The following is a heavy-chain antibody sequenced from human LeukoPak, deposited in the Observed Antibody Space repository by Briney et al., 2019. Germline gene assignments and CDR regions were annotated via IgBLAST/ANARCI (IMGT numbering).Heavy chain of an antibody. Sequence: GGSLRLSCAASGFTFSDYYMSWIRQAPGKGLERVSYISSSGSTIYYADSVKGRFTISRDNAKNSLYLQMNSLRAEDTAVYYCARARLGYCSSTSCYLDAFDIWGQGTMVTVSS. CDR3: ARARLGYCSSTSCYLDAFDI. CDR2: ISSSGSTI. CDR1: GFTFSDYY. V-gene: IGHV3-11*01. D-gene: IGHD2-2*01. J-gene: IGHJ3*02.